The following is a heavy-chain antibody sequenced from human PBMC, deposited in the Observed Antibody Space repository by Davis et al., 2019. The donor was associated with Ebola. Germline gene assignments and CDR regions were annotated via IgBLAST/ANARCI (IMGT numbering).Heavy chain of an antibody. CDR2: IYPSDSDT. V-gene: IGHV5-51*01. CDR1: GYSFTSYW. Sequence: GESLKISCKGSGYSFTSYWIGWVRQMPGKGLEWMGIIYPSDSDTRYSPSFQGQVTISADKAITTAYLQWSSLKASDTAIYYCARAHGYCISASRTCQFDYWGQGTLVTVSS. D-gene: IGHD2-2*01. J-gene: IGHJ4*02. CDR3: ARAHGYCISASRTCQFDY.